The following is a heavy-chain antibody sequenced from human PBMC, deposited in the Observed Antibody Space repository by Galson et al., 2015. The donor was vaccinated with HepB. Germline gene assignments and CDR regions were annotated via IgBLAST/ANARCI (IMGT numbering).Heavy chain of an antibody. D-gene: IGHD3-10*01. CDR2: ISYDGSNK. J-gene: IGHJ4*02. V-gene: IGHV3-30-3*01. CDR3: ARERAGITMVRAPVY. CDR1: GFTSSSYA. Sequence: SLRLSCAASGFTSSSYAMHWVRQAPGKGLEWVAVISYDGSNKYYADSVKGRFTISRDNSKNTLYLQMNSLRAEDTAVYYCARERAGITMVRAPVYWGQGTLVTVSS.